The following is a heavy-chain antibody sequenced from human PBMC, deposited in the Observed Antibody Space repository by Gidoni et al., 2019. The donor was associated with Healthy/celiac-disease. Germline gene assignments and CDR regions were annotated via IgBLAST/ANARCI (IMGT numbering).Heavy chain of an antibody. J-gene: IGHJ4*02. D-gene: IGHD6-19*01. Sequence: EVQLLESGGGLVQPGGSLRLSCAAPGFTFSSYAMSWVRQAPGKGLEWVSAISGSGGRTYYADSVKGRLTISRDNSKNTLYLQMNSLRAEDTAVYYCAKVSSSGWDYWGQGTLVTVSS. CDR2: ISGSGGRT. CDR1: GFTFSSYA. V-gene: IGHV3-23*01. CDR3: AKVSSSGWDY.